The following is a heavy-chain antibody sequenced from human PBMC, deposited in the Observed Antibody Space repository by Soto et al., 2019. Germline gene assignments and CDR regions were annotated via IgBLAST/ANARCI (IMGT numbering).Heavy chain of an antibody. CDR2: IYYSGST. Sequence: SETLSLTCTVSGGSISSSSYYWGWIRQPPGKGLEWIGSIYYSGSTYYNPSLKSRVTISVDTSKNQFSLKLSSVTAADTAVYYCARAYYYGSGSPDCFDYWGQGTLVTVSS. CDR1: GGSISSSSYY. CDR3: ARAYYYGSGSPDCFDY. D-gene: IGHD3-10*01. V-gene: IGHV4-39*01. J-gene: IGHJ4*02.